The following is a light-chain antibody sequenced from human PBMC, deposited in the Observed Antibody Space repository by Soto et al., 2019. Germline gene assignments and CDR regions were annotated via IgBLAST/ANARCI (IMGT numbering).Light chain of an antibody. Sequence: QSVLTQPASVSGSPGQSITISCTGTSSDVGGYNYVSWYQQHPGKAPKLMIYEVSNRPSGVSNRFSGSKSGNTASLTISGLQAEDEADYYFSSYTSSSPVVFGGGTKLTVL. CDR1: SSDVGGYNY. CDR2: EVS. CDR3: SSYTSSSPVV. J-gene: IGLJ2*01. V-gene: IGLV2-14*01.